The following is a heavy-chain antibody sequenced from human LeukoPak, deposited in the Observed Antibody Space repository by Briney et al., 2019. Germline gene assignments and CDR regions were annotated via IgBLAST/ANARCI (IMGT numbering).Heavy chain of an antibody. V-gene: IGHV4-61*02. J-gene: IGHJ6*03. D-gene: IGHD4-23*01. CDR2: ISTSGDT. CDR3: ATRWSPFFSYMDV. CDR1: GGSISSGNYY. Sequence: PSETLSLTCTVSGGSISSGNYYWTWIRQPAGKGLEWIGRISTSGDTNYNPSLKSRVTISLDASKNQFSLNLNSVTAADTAVYYCATRWSPFFSYMDVWGKGTTVTVSS.